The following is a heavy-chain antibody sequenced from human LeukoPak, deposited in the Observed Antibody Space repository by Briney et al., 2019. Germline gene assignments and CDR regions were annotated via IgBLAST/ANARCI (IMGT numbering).Heavy chain of an antibody. V-gene: IGHV3-11*01. J-gene: IGHJ6*02. Sequence: GGSLRLSCAASGFTFSDYYMSWIRQAPGKGLEWVSYISSSGSTIYYADPVKGRFTISRDNAKNSLYLQMNSLRAEDTAVYYCARELLWFGDIYYGMDVWGQGTTVTVSS. D-gene: IGHD3-10*01. CDR3: ARELLWFGDIYYGMDV. CDR1: GFTFSDYY. CDR2: ISSSGSTI.